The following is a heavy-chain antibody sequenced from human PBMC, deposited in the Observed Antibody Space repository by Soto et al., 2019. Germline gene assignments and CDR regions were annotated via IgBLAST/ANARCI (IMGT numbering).Heavy chain of an antibody. D-gene: IGHD2-15*01. CDR1: GFTVSSNY. CDR2: IYSGGST. Sequence: GGSLRLSCAASGFTVSSNYMSWVGQAPGKGLEWVSVIYSGGSTYYADSVKGRFTISRDNSKNTLYLQMNSLRAEDTAVYYCARQGYCSGGSCYDWGQGTLVTVSS. J-gene: IGHJ4*02. CDR3: ARQGYCSGGSCYD. V-gene: IGHV3-53*01.